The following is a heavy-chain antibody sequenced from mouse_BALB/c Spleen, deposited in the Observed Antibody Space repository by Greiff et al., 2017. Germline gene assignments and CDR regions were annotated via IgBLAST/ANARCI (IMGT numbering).Heavy chain of an antibody. D-gene: IGHD2-4*01. V-gene: IGHV5-6-3*01. Sequence: EVQGVESGGGLVQPGGSLKLSCAASGFTFSSYGMSWVRQTPDKRLELVATINSNGGSTYYPDSVKGRFTISRDNAKNTLYLQMSSLKSEDTAMYYCARDLITTRFADWGQGTLVTVSA. CDR2: INSNGGST. J-gene: IGHJ3*01. CDR3: ARDLITTRFAD. CDR1: GFTFSSYG.